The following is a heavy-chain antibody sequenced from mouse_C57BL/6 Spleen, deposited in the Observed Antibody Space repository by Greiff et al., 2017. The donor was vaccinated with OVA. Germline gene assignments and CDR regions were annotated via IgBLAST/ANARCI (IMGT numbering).Heavy chain of an antibody. CDR3: ARSGDVNAMDY. V-gene: IGHV1-26*01. CDR1: GYTFTDYY. Sequence: VQLKQSGPELVKPGASVKISCKASGYTFTDYYMNWVKQSHGKSLEWIGDINPNNGGTSYNQKFKGKATLTVDKSSSTAYMELRSLTSEDSAVYYCARSGDVNAMDYWGQGTSVTVSS. CDR2: INPNNGGT. D-gene: IGHD3-1*01. J-gene: IGHJ4*01.